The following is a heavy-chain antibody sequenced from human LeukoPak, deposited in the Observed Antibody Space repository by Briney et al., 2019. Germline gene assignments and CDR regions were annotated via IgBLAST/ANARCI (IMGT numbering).Heavy chain of an antibody. CDR2: ISGTDGST. CDR3: AKAACTTSCYYNC. V-gene: IGHV3-23*01. CDR1: GSTFSTYA. D-gene: IGHD2-2*01. J-gene: IGHJ4*02. Sequence: PGASLRLSCAASGSTFSTYAMSWVRQAPGKGLEWVSAISGTDGSTYYADSVKGRFTISRDNSKNTLYLQMNSLRAEDTAVYYCAKAACTTSCYYNCWGQGTLVTVSS.